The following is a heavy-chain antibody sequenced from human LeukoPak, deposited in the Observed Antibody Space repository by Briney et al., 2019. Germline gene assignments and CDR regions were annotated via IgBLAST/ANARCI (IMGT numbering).Heavy chain of an antibody. V-gene: IGHV3-23*01. Sequence: GGSLRLSCAASGFTFSSYAMSWVRQAPGKGLEWVSAISGSGGSTYYADSVKGRFTISRDNSKNTLYLQMNSLRVEDTAIYYCARDWYHAIDYWGQGALVTVSS. CDR2: ISGSGGST. J-gene: IGHJ4*02. CDR1: GFTFSSYA. D-gene: IGHD1-14*01. CDR3: ARDWYHAIDY.